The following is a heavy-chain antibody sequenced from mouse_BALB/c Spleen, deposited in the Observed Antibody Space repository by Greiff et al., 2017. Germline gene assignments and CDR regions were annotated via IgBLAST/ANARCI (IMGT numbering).Heavy chain of an antibody. D-gene: IGHD1-1*01. V-gene: IGHV3-6*02. J-gene: IGHJ3*01. Sequence: EVKLVESGPGLVKPSQSLSLTCSVTGYSITSGYYWYWIRQFPGNKLEWMGYISYDGSNNYNPSLKNRISITRDTSKNQFFLKLNSVTTEDTATYYCARETTTVVEGFAYWGQGTLVTVSA. CDR2: ISYDGSN. CDR3: ARETTTVVEGFAY. CDR1: GYSITSGYY.